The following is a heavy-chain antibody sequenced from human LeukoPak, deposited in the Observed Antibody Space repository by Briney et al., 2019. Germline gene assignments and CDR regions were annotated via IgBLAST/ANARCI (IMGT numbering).Heavy chain of an antibody. CDR3: ARGGYCSSTSCYRDAFDI. CDR1: GFTFSTYG. J-gene: IGHJ3*02. Sequence: PGGSLRLSCAASGFTFSTYGMSWVRQAPGKGLEWVSAISGSGGSTYYADSVKGRFTISRDNAKNSLYLQMNSLRAEDTAVYYCARGGYCSSTSCYRDAFDIWGQGTMVTVSS. D-gene: IGHD2-2*01. CDR2: ISGSGGST. V-gene: IGHV3-23*01.